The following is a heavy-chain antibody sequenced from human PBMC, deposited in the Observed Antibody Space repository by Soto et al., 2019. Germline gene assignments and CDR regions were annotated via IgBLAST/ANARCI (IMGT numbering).Heavy chain of an antibody. CDR1: GFTFTRYS. CDR3: ARESEDLTSNFDY. Sequence: GGSLRLSCAASGFTFTRYSMNWVRQAPGKGLEWVSSISSTTNYIYYGDSMKGRFTISRDNAKNSLYLEMNSLRAEDTAVYCCARESEDLTSNFDYWGQGTLVTVS. CDR2: ISSTTNYI. V-gene: IGHV3-21*06. J-gene: IGHJ4*02.